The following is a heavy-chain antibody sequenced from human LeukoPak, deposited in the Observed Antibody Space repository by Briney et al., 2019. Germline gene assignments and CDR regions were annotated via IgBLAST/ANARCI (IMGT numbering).Heavy chain of an antibody. CDR2: LHYSGSS. J-gene: IGHJ6*03. CDR3: ATGVGAGKYFYYYYMDV. V-gene: IGHV4-59*01. Sequence: SETLSLTCTVSGGSISSYYWSWIRQPPGKGLEWIGYLHYSGSSNYNPSLKSRITISVDTSKNQFSLKLTSVTAADTAVYYCATGVGAGKYFYYYYMDVWGKGTTVTVTS. CDR1: GGSISSYY. D-gene: IGHD1-26*01.